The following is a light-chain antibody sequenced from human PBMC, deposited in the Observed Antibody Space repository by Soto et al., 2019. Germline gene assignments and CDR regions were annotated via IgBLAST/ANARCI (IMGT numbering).Light chain of an antibody. V-gene: IGKV3-11*01. Sequence: EIVLTQSPVTLSLSPGEVATLSCKASQSISIDLAWYQQKPGQVPRLLIYDASRRATGIPGRFTGSGSGTDFTLTISSLEPEDFAVYYCQQRGNWPRTWAFGQGTKVEV. CDR2: DAS. CDR3: QQRGNWPRTWA. CDR1: QSISID. J-gene: IGKJ1*01.